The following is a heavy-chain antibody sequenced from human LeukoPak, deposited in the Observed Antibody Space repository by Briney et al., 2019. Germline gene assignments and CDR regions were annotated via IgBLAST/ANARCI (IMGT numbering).Heavy chain of an antibody. CDR1: GGSISSSNW. V-gene: IGHV4-4*02. D-gene: IGHD6-13*01. Sequence: ASETLSLTCAVSGGSISSSNWWSWVRQPPGKGLEWIGEIYHSGSTNYNPSLKSRVTISVDKSKNQFSLKLSSVTAADTAVYYCARGGGEGQQLAPLDYWGQGTLVTVSS. J-gene: IGHJ4*02. CDR3: ARGGGEGQQLAPLDY. CDR2: IYHSGST.